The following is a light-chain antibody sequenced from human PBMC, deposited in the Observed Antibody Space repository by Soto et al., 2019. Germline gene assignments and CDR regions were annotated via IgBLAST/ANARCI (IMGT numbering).Light chain of an antibody. Sequence: QSVLTQPASVSGFPGQSITISCTGTSSDVGGYHYVSWYQQYPGKAPKVMIYDVSNRPSGVSNRFSGSKSGTTASLTISGLQAEDEADYYCSSYTSSITYVFGTGTKVTV. CDR3: SSYTSSITYV. V-gene: IGLV2-14*01. J-gene: IGLJ1*01. CDR2: DVS. CDR1: SSDVGGYHY.